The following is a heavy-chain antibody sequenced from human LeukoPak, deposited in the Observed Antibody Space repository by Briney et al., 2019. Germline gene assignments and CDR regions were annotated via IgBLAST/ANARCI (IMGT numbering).Heavy chain of an antibody. V-gene: IGHV1-8*03. CDR2: MNPNSGNT. CDR1: GYTFTSYD. D-gene: IGHD1-14*01. J-gene: IGHJ5*02. Sequence: ASVKVSCKASGYTFTSYDINWVRQATGQGLEWMGWMNPNSGNTGYAQKFQGRVTITRNTSINTAYMELSSLRSEDTAVYYCARGIRRNGNWFDPWGQGTLVTVSS. CDR3: ARGIRRNGNWFDP.